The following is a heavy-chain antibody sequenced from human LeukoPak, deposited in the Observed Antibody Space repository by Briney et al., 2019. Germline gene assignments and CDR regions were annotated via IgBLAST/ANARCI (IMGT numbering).Heavy chain of an antibody. D-gene: IGHD2-2*01. CDR3: ARVRSYCSSTSCYLVDY. J-gene: IGHJ4*02. V-gene: IGHV4-59*01. CDR1: GGSISSYY. Sequence: LETLSLTCTVSGGSISSYYWSWISQAPGKGLEWVGYVYYSGSTNYNPSLKTRVTISLDTSKNQLSLKLNSVTAADTAVYYCARVRSYCSSTSCYLVDYWGQGTLVTVSS. CDR2: VYYSGST.